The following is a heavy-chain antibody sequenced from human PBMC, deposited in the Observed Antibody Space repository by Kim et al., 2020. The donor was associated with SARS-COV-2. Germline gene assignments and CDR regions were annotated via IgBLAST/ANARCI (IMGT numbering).Heavy chain of an antibody. CDR2: IYYSGST. CDR3: ASAGYCTNGVCWNGPMDV. V-gene: IGHV4-59*01. Sequence: SETLSLTCTVSGGSISSYYWSWIRQPPGKGLEWIGYIYYSGSTNYNPSLKSRVTISVDTSKNQFSLKLSSVTAADTAVYYCASAGYCTNGVCWNGPMDVWGQGTTVTVSS. D-gene: IGHD2-8*01. CDR1: GGSISSYY. J-gene: IGHJ6*02.